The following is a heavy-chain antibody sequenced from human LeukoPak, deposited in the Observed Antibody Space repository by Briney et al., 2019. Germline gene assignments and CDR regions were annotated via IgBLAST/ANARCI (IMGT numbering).Heavy chain of an antibody. CDR2: IRSKAYGGTT. CDR1: GFTFSSYA. CDR3: TRPKTYYDFWSGSY. J-gene: IGHJ4*02. D-gene: IGHD3-3*01. V-gene: IGHV3-49*04. Sequence: GGSLRLSCAASGFTFSSYAMSWVRQAPGKGLEWVGFIRSKAYGGTTEYAASVKGRFTISRDDSKSIAYLQMNSLKTEDTAVYYCTRPKTYYDFWSGSYWGQGTLVTVSS.